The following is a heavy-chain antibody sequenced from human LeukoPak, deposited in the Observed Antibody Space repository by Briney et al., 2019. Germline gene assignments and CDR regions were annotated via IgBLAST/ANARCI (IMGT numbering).Heavy chain of an antibody. J-gene: IGHJ5*02. D-gene: IGHD1-26*01. V-gene: IGHV1-69*01. CDR2: VIPIFGTA. CDR1: GGTFSSYA. CDR3: ARDSDSGRSSFDP. Sequence: AASVKVSCKASGGTFSSYAISWVRQAPGQGLEWMGGVIPIFGTANYAQKFQGRVTITADESTSTAYMELSSLRSEDTAVYYCARDSDSGRSSFDPWGQGTLVTVSS.